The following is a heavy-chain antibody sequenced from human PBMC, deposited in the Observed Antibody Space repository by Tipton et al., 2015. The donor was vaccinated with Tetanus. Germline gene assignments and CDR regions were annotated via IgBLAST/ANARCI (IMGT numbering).Heavy chain of an antibody. CDR1: GGSVSSRNYY. J-gene: IGHJ2*01. Sequence: TLSLTCIVSGGSVSSRNYYWSWIRQPPGKGLEWIGYIYYSGSTNYNPSLKSRVTISVDTSKNQFSLKLSSVTAADTAVYYCARDTYYGDPLGYFDLWGRGTLVTVSS. CDR2: IYYSGST. V-gene: IGHV4-61*01. CDR3: ARDTYYGDPLGYFDL. D-gene: IGHD4-17*01.